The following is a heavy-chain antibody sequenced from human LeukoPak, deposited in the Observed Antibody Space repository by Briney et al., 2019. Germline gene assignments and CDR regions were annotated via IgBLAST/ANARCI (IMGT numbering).Heavy chain of an antibody. CDR3: ARLGVGATNDY. J-gene: IGHJ4*02. V-gene: IGHV4-59*08. Sequence: PSETLSLTCTVSGGSISSYYWSWIRQPPGKGLEWIGYIYYSGSTNYNPSLKSRVTISVDTSKNQFSLKLSSVTAADTAVYYCARLGVGATNDYWGQGTLVTVSS. CDR1: GGSISSYY. CDR2: IYYSGST. D-gene: IGHD1-26*01.